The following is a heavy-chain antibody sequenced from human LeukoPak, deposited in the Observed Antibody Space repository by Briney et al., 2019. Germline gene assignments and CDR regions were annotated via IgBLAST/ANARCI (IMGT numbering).Heavy chain of an antibody. Sequence: KPSETLSLTCTVSGYSIRSGYYWGWIRQLPGKGLEWIGSIYHSGSTYYNPSLRSRVTISVYTSKNQFSLKLSSVTAADTAVYYCARVVHGGNSYFDYWGQGTLVTVSS. CDR3: ARVVHGGNSYFDY. V-gene: IGHV4-38-2*02. CDR1: GYSIRSGYY. CDR2: IYHSGST. J-gene: IGHJ4*02. D-gene: IGHD4-23*01.